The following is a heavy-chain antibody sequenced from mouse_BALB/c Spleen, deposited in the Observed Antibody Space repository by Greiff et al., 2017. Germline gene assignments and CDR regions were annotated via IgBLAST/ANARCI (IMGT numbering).Heavy chain of an antibody. Sequence: VQLKESGPGLVKPSQTVSLTCTVTGISITTGNYRWSWIRQFPGNKLEWIGYIYYSGTITYNPSLTSRTTITRDTSKNQFCLEMNSLTAEDTATYYCARDRVVYYDYDGAMDYWGQGTSVTVSS. CDR1: GISITTGNYR. CDR3: ARDRVVYYDYDGAMDY. J-gene: IGHJ4*01. D-gene: IGHD2-4*01. V-gene: IGHV3-5*02. CDR2: IYYSGTI.